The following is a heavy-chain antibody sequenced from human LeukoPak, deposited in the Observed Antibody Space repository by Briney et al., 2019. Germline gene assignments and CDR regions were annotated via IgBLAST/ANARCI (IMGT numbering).Heavy chain of an antibody. CDR1: GFTFSSYA. V-gene: IGHV3-23*01. CDR3: ARSSRRVGASTPYYYYFYMDV. CDR2: VSTSGGTT. Sequence: GGSLRLSCVASGFTFSSYALSWVRQAPGKGLEWVSGVSTSGGTTYSADSVKGRFTISRDNSKNTLYLQMNSLRAEDTAVFYCARSSRRVGASTPYYYYFYMDVWGKGTTVTVSS. D-gene: IGHD1-26*01. J-gene: IGHJ6*03.